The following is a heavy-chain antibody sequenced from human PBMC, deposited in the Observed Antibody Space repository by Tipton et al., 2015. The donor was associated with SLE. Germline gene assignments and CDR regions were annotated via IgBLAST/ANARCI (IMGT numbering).Heavy chain of an antibody. CDR3: AGLYSSSWLPFGYYYYGMYV. CDR1: GASISSYY. CDR2: INHSGST. Sequence: LRLSCTVSGASISSYYWSWIRQPPGKGLEWIGEINHSGSTNYNPSLKSRVTISVDTSRNQFSLKLSSVTAADTAVYYCAGLYSSSWLPFGYYYYGMYVWGQGTTVTVSS. D-gene: IGHD6-13*01. J-gene: IGHJ6*02. V-gene: IGHV4-34*01.